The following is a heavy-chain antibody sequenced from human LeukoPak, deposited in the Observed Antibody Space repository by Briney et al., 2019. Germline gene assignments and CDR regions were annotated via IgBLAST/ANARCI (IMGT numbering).Heavy chain of an antibody. J-gene: IGHJ6*03. Sequence: SETLSLTCTVSGGSISSHYWSWIRQPPGKGLEWIGYIYYSGSTNYNPSLKSRVTISVDMSKNQFSLKLSSVTAADTAVYYCARVPYYCSSTSCYFYMDVWGKGTTVTVSS. CDR2: IYYSGST. CDR3: ARVPYYCSSTSCYFYMDV. CDR1: GGSISSHY. D-gene: IGHD2-2*01. V-gene: IGHV4-59*11.